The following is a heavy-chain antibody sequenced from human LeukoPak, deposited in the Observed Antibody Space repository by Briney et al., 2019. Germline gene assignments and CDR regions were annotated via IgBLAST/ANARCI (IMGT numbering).Heavy chain of an antibody. J-gene: IGHJ4*02. CDR3: ARDPTRGYSYGRQNFDY. Sequence: ASVKVSCKASGYTFNSYDINWVRQATGQGLEWMGWMNPNTGNTGYGERFQGRVTMTRDNSISTAYMELSSLTSEDTAVYYCARDPTRGYSYGRQNFDYWGQGTLVTVSS. D-gene: IGHD5-18*01. V-gene: IGHV1-8*01. CDR2: MNPNTGNT. CDR1: GYTFNSYD.